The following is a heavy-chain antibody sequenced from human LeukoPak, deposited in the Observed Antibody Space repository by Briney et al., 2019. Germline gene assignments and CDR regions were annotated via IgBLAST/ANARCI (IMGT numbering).Heavy chain of an antibody. CDR2: ISDSGGIT. CDR3: AIKQWLAVDY. J-gene: IGHJ4*02. CDR1: GFTFSRYA. Sequence: GGSLRLSCAASGFTFSRYAMNWVRQAPGKGLEWVSGISDSGGITYYADSVKGRFTISRDNSKNTLYLQMNSLRAEDTAVYYCAIKQWLAVDYWGQGTLVTVSS. D-gene: IGHD6-19*01. V-gene: IGHV3-23*01.